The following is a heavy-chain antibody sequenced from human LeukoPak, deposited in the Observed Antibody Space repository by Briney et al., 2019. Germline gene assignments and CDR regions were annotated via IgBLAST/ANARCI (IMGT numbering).Heavy chain of an antibody. V-gene: IGHV3-48*03. CDR2: ISSSGSPI. D-gene: IGHD3-22*01. J-gene: IGHJ4*02. CDR1: GFTFSSYE. Sequence: GGSLRLSCAASGFTFSSYEMNWVRQAPGKGLEWVSYISSSGSPIYYADSVKGRFIISRDNAKNSLYLQMNGLRAEDTAVYYCAREIRPDYYDSIGYYFGGQGTLVTVSS. CDR3: AREIRPDYYDSIGYYF.